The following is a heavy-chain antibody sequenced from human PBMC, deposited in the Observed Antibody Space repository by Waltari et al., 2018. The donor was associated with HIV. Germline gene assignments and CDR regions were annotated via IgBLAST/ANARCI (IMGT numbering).Heavy chain of an antibody. Sequence: QVLLQESGPGLVKPSETLSLTCTVSGGSISNYYCNWIRQPPGKVLEWIGYIYYSGSTKYNPSLKSRVTISVDTSKNQFSLKLSSVTAADTAVYYCARGTYGDYVYWYFNLWGRGTLVTVSS. V-gene: IGHV4-59*01. D-gene: IGHD4-17*01. CDR1: GGSISNYY. J-gene: IGHJ2*01. CDR2: IYYSGST. CDR3: ARGTYGDYVYWYFNL.